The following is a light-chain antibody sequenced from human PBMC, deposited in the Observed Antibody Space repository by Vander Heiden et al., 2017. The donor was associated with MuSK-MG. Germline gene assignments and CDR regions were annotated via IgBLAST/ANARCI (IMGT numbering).Light chain of an antibody. V-gene: IGKV1-39*01. CDR2: AAS. Sequence: DIQMTQSPSSLSASVGDRVTITCRASQSISSYLNWYQQKPGKAPKLLIYAASSLQSGVPSRFSGSGYGTDFTLTISSLQPEDFATYYCQQSYSNPEWTFGPGTKVEIK. CDR3: QQSYSNPEWT. CDR1: QSISSY. J-gene: IGKJ1*01.